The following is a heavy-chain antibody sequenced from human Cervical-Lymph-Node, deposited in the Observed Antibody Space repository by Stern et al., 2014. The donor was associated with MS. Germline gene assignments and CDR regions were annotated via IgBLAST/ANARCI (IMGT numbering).Heavy chain of an antibody. CDR3: ARDLLGSENAFDI. D-gene: IGHD2-15*01. CDR1: GYNFISYG. Sequence: VQLEESGAEVKKPGASVKVSCKASGYNFISYGISWVRQAPGQGLEWMGCSIAYNGNTNDAQKLQGGDTMTTDASTSTAYMELRILRSDDTAVYYCARDLLGSENAFDIWGQGTMVTVSS. V-gene: IGHV1-18*01. CDR2: SIAYNGNT. J-gene: IGHJ3*02.